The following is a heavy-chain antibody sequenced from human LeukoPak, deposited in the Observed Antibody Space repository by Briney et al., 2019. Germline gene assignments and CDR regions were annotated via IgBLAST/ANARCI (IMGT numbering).Heavy chain of an antibody. J-gene: IGHJ6*03. V-gene: IGHV4-39*01. CDR1: GGSISSSSYY. CDR3: ARHFYGSNRYYWYYYMDV. D-gene: IGHD6-13*01. CDR2: IYYSGGT. Sequence: SETLSLTCTVSGGSISSSSYYWGWIRQPPGKGLEWIGSIYYSGGTYYNPSLKSRVTISVDTSKNQFSLKLSSVTAADTAVFYCARHFYGSNRYYWYYYMDVWGKGTTVSISS.